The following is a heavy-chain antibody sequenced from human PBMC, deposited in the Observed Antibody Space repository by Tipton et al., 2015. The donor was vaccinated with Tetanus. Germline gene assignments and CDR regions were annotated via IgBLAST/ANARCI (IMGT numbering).Heavy chain of an antibody. J-gene: IGHJ4*02. CDR2: IYQTDST. CDR3: VRGRGLGAYSFGFEY. Sequence: TLSLTCTVSGASIGSISYYWSWIRQPPGQGLEWIGYIYQTDSTYYSPSLRSRLTISINRSRNQFSLKLTSVTAADTAVYYCVRGRGLGAYSFGFEYWGRGTHVSVSS. CDR1: GASIGSISYY. V-gene: IGHV4-30-2*01. D-gene: IGHD5-18*01.